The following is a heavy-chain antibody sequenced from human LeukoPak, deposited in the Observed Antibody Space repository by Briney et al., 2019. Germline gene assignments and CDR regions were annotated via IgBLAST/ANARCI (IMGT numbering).Heavy chain of an antibody. CDR3: AREGRFFIDY. CDR2: IYYSGST. D-gene: IGHD3-3*01. Sequence: SETLSLTCTVSGGSISSYYWSWIRQPPGKGLEWIGYIYYSGSTNYNPSLKSRVTISVDTSKTQFSLKLSSVTAADTAVYYCAREGRFFIDYWGQGTLVTVSS. V-gene: IGHV4-59*01. J-gene: IGHJ4*02. CDR1: GGSISSYY.